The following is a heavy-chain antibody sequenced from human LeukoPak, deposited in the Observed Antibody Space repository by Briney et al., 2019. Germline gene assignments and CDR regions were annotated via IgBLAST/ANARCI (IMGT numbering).Heavy chain of an antibody. Sequence: ASVKVSCKTSGYRFMNYYIHWVRQAPGQGLEWMGWVSAYNGNTNYAQKLQGRVTMTTDTSTSTAYMELRSLRSDDTAVYYCASGGEYNWFDPWGQGTLVTVSS. CDR1: GYRFMNYY. CDR2: VSAYNGNT. CDR3: ASGGEYNWFDP. V-gene: IGHV1-18*04. J-gene: IGHJ5*02.